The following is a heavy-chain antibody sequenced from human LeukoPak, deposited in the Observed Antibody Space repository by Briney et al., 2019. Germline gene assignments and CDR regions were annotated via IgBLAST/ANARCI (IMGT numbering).Heavy chain of an antibody. Sequence: PGGSLRLSCAASGFTFSSYSMNWVRQAPGKGLEWVSSISSSSSYIYYADSVKGRFTIPRDNAKNSLYLQMNSLRAEDTAVYYCARDLWLGQRGLFSFEYWGQGTLVTVSS. CDR2: ISSSSSYI. V-gene: IGHV3-21*01. CDR3: ARDLWLGQRGLFSFEY. D-gene: IGHD3-22*01. J-gene: IGHJ4*02. CDR1: GFTFSSYS.